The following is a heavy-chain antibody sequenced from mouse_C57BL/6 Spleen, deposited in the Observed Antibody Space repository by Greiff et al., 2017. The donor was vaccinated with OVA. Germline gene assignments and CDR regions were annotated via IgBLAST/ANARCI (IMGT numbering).Heavy chain of an antibody. Sequence: EVKLMESGGGLVKPGGSLKLSCAASGFTFSSYAMSWVRQTPEKRLEWVATISDGGSYTYYPDNVKGRFTISRDNAKNNLYLQMSHLKSEDTAMYYCARDWDYDYDGVYYFDYWGQGTTLTVSS. CDR2: ISDGGSYT. D-gene: IGHD2-4*01. J-gene: IGHJ2*01. CDR3: ARDWDYDYDGVYYFDY. V-gene: IGHV5-4*01. CDR1: GFTFSSYA.